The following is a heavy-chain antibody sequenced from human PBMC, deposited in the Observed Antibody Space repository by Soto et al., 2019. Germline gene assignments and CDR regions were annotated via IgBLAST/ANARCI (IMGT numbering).Heavy chain of an antibody. J-gene: IGHJ4*02. Sequence: TGGSLRLSCAASGVTFESHTLHWVRQVPGEGLEWVASITTSSSYIYYADSVKGRFTISRDNADNSLHLQMNSLRAEDTAIYYCARDRLSMTTITSLDYWGRGTQVTVSS. V-gene: IGHV3-21*01. CDR3: ARDRLSMTTITSLDY. CDR1: GVTFESHT. CDR2: ITTSSSYI. D-gene: IGHD4-4*01.